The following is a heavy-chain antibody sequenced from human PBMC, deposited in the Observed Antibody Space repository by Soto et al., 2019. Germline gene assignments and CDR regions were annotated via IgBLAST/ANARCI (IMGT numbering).Heavy chain of an antibody. CDR2: INSDGSST. V-gene: IGHV3-74*01. CDR1: GFTFSSYW. J-gene: IGHJ4*02. Sequence: GGSLRLSCAASGFTFSSYWMHWVRQAPGKGLVWVSRINSDGSSTSYADSVKGRFTISRDNAKNTLYLQMNSLRAEDTAVYYCAREDILTGYDYWGQGTLVTVSS. D-gene: IGHD3-9*01. CDR3: AREDILTGYDY.